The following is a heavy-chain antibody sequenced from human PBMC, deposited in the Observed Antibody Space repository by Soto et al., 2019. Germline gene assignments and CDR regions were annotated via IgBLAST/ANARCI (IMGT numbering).Heavy chain of an antibody. J-gene: IGHJ4*02. CDR1: AGSISTGDYY. V-gene: IGHV4-30-4*01. Sequence: SETLSLTCTVSAGSISTGDYYWCWIRQPPGKGLEWIGYIYYSGSTYYNPSLKSRVTISVDTSKNQFSLKLSSVTAADTAVYYCARASTYKLLWFGENGEYWGQGTLVTVS. CDR3: ARASTYKLLWFGENGEY. CDR2: IYYSGST. D-gene: IGHD3-10*01.